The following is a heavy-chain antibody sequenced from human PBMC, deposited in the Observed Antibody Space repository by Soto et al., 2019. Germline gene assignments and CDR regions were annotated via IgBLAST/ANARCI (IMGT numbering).Heavy chain of an antibody. D-gene: IGHD2-15*01. V-gene: IGHV1-18*01. CDR3: ARDFSYCSGGSCLPGGYYFYMDV. CDR1: GYTFTSYG. J-gene: IGHJ6*03. CDR2: ISASHGNT. Sequence: QVQLVQSGAEVKKPGASVKVSCKASGYTFTSYGISWVRQAPGQGLEWMGWISASHGNTNYAQKLQGRVTMTTDTSTSTAYLELRSLRADDTAVYYCARDFSYCSGGSCLPGGYYFYMDVWGKGTTVTVSS.